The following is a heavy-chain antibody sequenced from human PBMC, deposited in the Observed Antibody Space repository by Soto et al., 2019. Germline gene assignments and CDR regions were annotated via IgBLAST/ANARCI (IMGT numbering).Heavy chain of an antibody. Sequence: SQTLSLTCAISGDSVSSNSAAWNWIRQSPSRGLEWLGRTYYRSKWYNDYAVSVRSRITINPDTSKNQFSLQLNSVTPEDTAVYYCARAAELELDYYYGMDVWGQGTTVT. D-gene: IGHD1-7*01. CDR1: GDSVSSNSAA. CDR3: ARAAELELDYYYGMDV. CDR2: TYYRSKWYN. V-gene: IGHV6-1*01. J-gene: IGHJ6*02.